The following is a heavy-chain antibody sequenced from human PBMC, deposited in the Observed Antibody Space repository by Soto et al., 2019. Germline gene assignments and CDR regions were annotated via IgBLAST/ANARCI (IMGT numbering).Heavy chain of an antibody. J-gene: IGHJ4*02. CDR3: ETELGDNPASPFDS. D-gene: IGHD2-21*01. CDR2: IIPLFGTA. V-gene: IGHV1-69*01. CDR1: GVTFSSET. Sequence: QVQLVQSGAEVKKPGSSVKVSCKASGVTFSSETISWVRQAPGQGLEWVGGIIPLFGTANYAQKFQGRVTITADESTSTLYLELSSLRSDGKAVYYCETELGDNPASPFDSWGQGTLVTVSS.